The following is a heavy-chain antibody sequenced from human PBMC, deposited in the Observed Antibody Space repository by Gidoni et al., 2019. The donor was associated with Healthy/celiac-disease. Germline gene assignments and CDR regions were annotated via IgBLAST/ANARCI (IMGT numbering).Heavy chain of an antibody. Sequence: VQLVLSGAEVKKPGASVKVSCKSSGYTFTSYAMHWVRQAPGQRLEWMGWINAGKGNTKYSQKFQSRVTIGRDTSASTSYMALSSLRSEDTAVDYCARDNSSGPMGYFDYWGQGTLVTVSS. CDR1: GYTFTSYA. CDR3: ARDNSSGPMGYFDY. CDR2: INAGKGNT. J-gene: IGHJ4*02. D-gene: IGHD3-3*01. V-gene: IGHV1-3*01.